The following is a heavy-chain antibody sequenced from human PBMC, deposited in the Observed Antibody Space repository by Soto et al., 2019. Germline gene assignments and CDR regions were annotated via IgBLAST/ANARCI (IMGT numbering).Heavy chain of an antibody. CDR2: IYSGGST. J-gene: IGHJ4*02. V-gene: IGHV3-53*02. CDR3: ATYSSLDY. Sequence: EVQLVETGGGLIQPGGSLRLSCAASGVTVSNNYMSWVRQAPGKGLEWVSLIYSGGSTYYADSVKGRFTIYRDNSKNTLYLQMNSLRAEDTAVYYFATYSSLDYRGQGTLVTVSS. CDR1: GVTVSNNY. D-gene: IGHD6-13*01.